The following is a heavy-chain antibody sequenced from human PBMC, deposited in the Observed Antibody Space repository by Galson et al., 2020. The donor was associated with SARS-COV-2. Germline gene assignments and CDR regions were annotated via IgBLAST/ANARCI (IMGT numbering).Heavy chain of an antibody. Sequence: GGSLRLSCAASGFTFSSYSMNWVRQAPGKGLEWVSSISSSSSYIYYADSVTGRFTISRDNAKNSLYLQMNSLRAEDTAVYYCARDLTTVTSISFDYWGQGTLVTVSS. CDR3: ARDLTTVTSISFDY. V-gene: IGHV3-21*01. D-gene: IGHD4-17*01. CDR1: GFTFSSYS. CDR2: ISSSSSYI. J-gene: IGHJ4*02.